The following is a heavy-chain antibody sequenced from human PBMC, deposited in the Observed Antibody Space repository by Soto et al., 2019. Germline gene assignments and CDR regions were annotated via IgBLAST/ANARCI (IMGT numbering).Heavy chain of an antibody. CDR1: GYTFTSYA. J-gene: IGHJ3*02. D-gene: IGHD2-21*02. V-gene: IGHV1-3*01. Sequence: QVQLVQSGAEVKKPGASVKVSCKASGYTFTSYAMHWVRQAPGQRLEWMGWINAGNGNTKYSQKFXXGGTMTRDTSXXTXKXXLSSLRSEDTAVYYCARDVHDIVVVTATPSDAFDIWGQGTMVTVSS. CDR2: INAGNGNT. CDR3: ARDVHDIVVVTATPSDAFDI.